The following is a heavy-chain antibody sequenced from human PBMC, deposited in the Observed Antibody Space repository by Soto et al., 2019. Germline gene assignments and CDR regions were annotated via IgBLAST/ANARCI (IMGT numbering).Heavy chain of an antibody. CDR3: AIEGMTTVVNGMDV. CDR1: GFTFSSYG. D-gene: IGHD4-17*01. V-gene: IGHV3-33*01. CDR2: IWYDGSNK. J-gene: IGHJ6*02. Sequence: QVQLVESGGGVVQPGRSLRLSCAASGFTFSSYGMHWVRQAPGKGLEWVAVIWYDGSNKYYADSVKGRFTISRDSSKNTLYLQMNSLRVEDTAVYYCAIEGMTTVVNGMDVWGQGTTVTVSS.